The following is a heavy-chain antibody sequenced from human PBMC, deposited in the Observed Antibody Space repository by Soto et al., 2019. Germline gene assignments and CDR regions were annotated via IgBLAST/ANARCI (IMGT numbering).Heavy chain of an antibody. Sequence: ASVKVSCKASGYTFTSYAMHWVRQAPGQRLEWMGWINAGNGNTKYSQKFQGRVTITRDTSASTAYMELSSLRSEDTAVYYCARDRWIQLYIDYWGQGTLVTVSS. D-gene: IGHD5-18*01. V-gene: IGHV1-3*01. CDR1: GYTFTSYA. CDR3: ARDRWIQLYIDY. CDR2: INAGNGNT. J-gene: IGHJ4*02.